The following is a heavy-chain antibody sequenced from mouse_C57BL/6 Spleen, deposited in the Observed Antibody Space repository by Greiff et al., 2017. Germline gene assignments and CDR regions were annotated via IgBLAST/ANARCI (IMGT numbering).Heavy chain of an antibody. CDR3: ARRRGSPSMDY. CDR2: INPSTGGT. CDR1: GYSFTGYY. D-gene: IGHD1-1*01. V-gene: IGHV1-42*01. J-gene: IGHJ4*01. Sequence: EVQLQQSGPELVKPGASVKISCKASGYSFTGYYMNWVKQSPEKSLEWIGEINPSTGGTTYNQKFKAKATLTVDKSSSTAYMQLKSLTSEDSAVYYCARRRGSPSMDYWGQGTSVTVSS.